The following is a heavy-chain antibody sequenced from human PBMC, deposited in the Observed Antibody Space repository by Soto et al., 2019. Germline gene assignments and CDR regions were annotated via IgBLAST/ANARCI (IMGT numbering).Heavy chain of an antibody. CDR1: GGSVSSGSYY. CDR3: AREASHPRGAFDI. CDR2: IYYSGST. V-gene: IGHV4-61*01. Sequence: SETLSLTCTVSGGSVSSGSYYWSWIRQPPGRGLEWIGYIYYSGSTNYNPSLKSRVTISVDTSKNQFSLKLSSVTAADTAVYYCAREASHPRGAFDIWGQGTMVTVSS. J-gene: IGHJ3*02.